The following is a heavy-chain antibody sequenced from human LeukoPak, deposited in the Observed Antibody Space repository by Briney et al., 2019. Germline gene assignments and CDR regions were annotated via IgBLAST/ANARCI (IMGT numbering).Heavy chain of an antibody. V-gene: IGHV3-23*01. CDR1: GFTFSSYA. Sequence: GGSLRLSCAASGFTFSSYAMSWVRQAPGKGLEWVSAISGSGGSTYYADSVKGRFTISRDNSKNTLYLQMNSLRAEDTAVYYCVKDHHPGMRNYFDYWGQGTLVTVSS. CDR3: VKDHHPGMRNYFDY. J-gene: IGHJ4*02. CDR2: ISGSGGST.